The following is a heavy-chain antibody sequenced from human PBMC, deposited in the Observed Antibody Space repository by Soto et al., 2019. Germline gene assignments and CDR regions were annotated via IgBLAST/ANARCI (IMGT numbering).Heavy chain of an antibody. CDR2: VYYTGST. CDR1: GDSISSSNW. Sequence: PSETLSLTCSVSGDSISSSNWWSWVRQPPGKALEWIGEVYYTGSTNLNPSLKSRVTISVDKSKNQFSLNLRSVTAADTAVYYCARVNGYFEFWGQGTLVTVSS. D-gene: IGHD2-8*01. J-gene: IGHJ4*02. CDR3: ARVNGYFEF. V-gene: IGHV4-4*02.